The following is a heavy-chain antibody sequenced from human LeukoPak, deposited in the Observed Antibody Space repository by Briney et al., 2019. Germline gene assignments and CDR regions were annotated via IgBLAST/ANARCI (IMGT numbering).Heavy chain of an antibody. CDR3: AREWGDMTNYGMDV. D-gene: IGHD3-16*01. CDR2: INPNSGGT. CDR1: GYTFTGYY. V-gene: IGHV1-2*02. Sequence: GASVKVSCKASGYTFTGYYMHWVRQAPGQGLDCMGWINPNSGGTNYAQKFQGRVTMTRDTSISTAYMELSRLRSDDTAVYYCAREWGDMTNYGMDVWGQGTTVTVSS. J-gene: IGHJ6*02.